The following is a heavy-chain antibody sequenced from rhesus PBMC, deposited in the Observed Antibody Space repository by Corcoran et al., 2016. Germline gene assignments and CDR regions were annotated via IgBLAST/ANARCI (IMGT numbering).Heavy chain of an antibody. CDR1: GYSFPCSW. V-gene: IGHV5-2*01. Sequence: EVPLVQSGAELTRHGGSLKISCQTSGYSFPCSWLSWVRQMPGKSLEWMGAIDPSDSDTRYSPSFQGQVTISADKSISTAYLQWSSLKASDSATYYCAKDYDYGNRFDVWGPGVLVTVSS. CDR3: AKDYDYGNRFDV. J-gene: IGHJ5-1*01. D-gene: IGHD4-29*01. CDR2: IDPSDSDT.